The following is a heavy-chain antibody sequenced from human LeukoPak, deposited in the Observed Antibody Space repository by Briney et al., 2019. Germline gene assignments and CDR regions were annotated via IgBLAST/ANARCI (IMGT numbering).Heavy chain of an antibody. CDR2: ISQTGSIE. Sequence: AGSLRLSRAASGFTFPTYVIHWVRQAPGKGLEWVAVISQTGSIETYADSVRGRFSISRDNSDSTVYLQMNSLKTEDTAFYYCARDRAVALPTYFYYMDVWGKGTTVIVSS. D-gene: IGHD2-15*01. J-gene: IGHJ6*03. V-gene: IGHV3-30*03. CDR1: GFTFPTYV. CDR3: ARDRAVALPTYFYYMDV.